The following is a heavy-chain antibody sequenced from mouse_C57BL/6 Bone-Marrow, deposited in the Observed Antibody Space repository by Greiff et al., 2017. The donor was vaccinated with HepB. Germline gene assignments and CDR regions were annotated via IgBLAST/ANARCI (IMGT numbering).Heavy chain of an antibody. CDR2: ISGGGGNT. Sequence: DVQLVESGGGLVKPGGSLKLSCAASGFTFSSYTMSWVRQTPEKRLEWVATISGGGGNTYYPDSVKGRFTISRDNAKNTLYLQMSSLRSEDTALYYCARRGYDRYAMDYWGQGTSVTVSS. V-gene: IGHV5-9*01. CDR3: ARRGYDRYAMDY. CDR1: GFTFSSYT. J-gene: IGHJ4*01. D-gene: IGHD2-2*01.